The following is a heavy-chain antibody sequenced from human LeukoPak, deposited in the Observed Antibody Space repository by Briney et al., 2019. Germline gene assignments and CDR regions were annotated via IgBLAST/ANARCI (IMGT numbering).Heavy chain of an antibody. CDR1: GYTFTGYY. Sequence: ASVKVSCKASGYTFTGYYIHWVRQAPGQGLEWMGWINPNSGGTNYAQKFQGRVTMTRDTSISTAYMELSRLRSDDTAVYYCVRVWSNTMVRGVMNYYYMDVWGKGTTVTISS. J-gene: IGHJ6*03. V-gene: IGHV1-2*02. D-gene: IGHD3-10*01. CDR3: VRVWSNTMVRGVMNYYYMDV. CDR2: INPNSGGT.